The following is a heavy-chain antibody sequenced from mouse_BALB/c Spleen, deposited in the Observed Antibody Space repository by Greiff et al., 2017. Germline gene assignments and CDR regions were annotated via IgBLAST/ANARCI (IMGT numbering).Heavy chain of an antibody. D-gene: IGHD1-2*01. Sequence: EVQLVESGPGLVKPSQSLSLTCTVTGYSITSDYAWNWIRQFPGNKLEWMGYISYSGSTSYNPSLKSRISITRDTSKNQFFLQLNSVTTEDTATYYCARRGLRLPYAMDYWGQGTSVTVSS. J-gene: IGHJ4*01. CDR2: ISYSGST. CDR3: ARRGLRLPYAMDY. CDR1: GYSITSDYA. V-gene: IGHV3-2*02.